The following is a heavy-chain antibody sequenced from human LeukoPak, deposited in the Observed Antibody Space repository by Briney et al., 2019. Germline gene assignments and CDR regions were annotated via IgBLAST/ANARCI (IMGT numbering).Heavy chain of an antibody. Sequence: PGGSLRLSCAASGFTFDDYAMHWVRHAPGKGLEWVSGISWNSGSIGYADSVKGRFTISRDNAKNSLYLQMNSLRAEDMALYYCAKGHSPNYYDSSGYYPDYFDYWGQGTLVTVSS. J-gene: IGHJ4*02. D-gene: IGHD3-22*01. CDR3: AKGHSPNYYDSSGYYPDYFDY. V-gene: IGHV3-9*03. CDR1: GFTFDDYA. CDR2: ISWNSGSI.